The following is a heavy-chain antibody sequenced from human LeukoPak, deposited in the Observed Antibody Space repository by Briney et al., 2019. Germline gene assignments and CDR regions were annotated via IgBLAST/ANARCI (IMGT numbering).Heavy chain of an antibody. Sequence: PGGSLRLSCAASGFTFSSYALNWVRQAPRKGLEWVSGISNNGVNRNYADSVKGRFTISRDNSKNTLYLQINSLRAEDTAVYYCAKGEFGRGWPNWGQGTLVTVSS. CDR2: ISNNGVNR. CDR3: AKGEFGRGWPN. J-gene: IGHJ4*02. D-gene: IGHD6-19*01. V-gene: IGHV3-23*01. CDR1: GFTFSSYA.